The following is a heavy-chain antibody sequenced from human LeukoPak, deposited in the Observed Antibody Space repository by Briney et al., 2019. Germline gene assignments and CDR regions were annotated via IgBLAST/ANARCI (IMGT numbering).Heavy chain of an antibody. J-gene: IGHJ4*02. V-gene: IGHV3-74*01. CDR3: ARDPGDFWSGYTDNFDY. CDR2: INSDGSST. Sequence: GGSLRLSCAASGLTFSSYWMHWVRQAPGKGLVWVSRINSDGSSTSYADSVKGRFTISRDNAKNTLYLQMNSLRAEDTAVYYCARDPGDFWSGYTDNFDYWGQGTLVTVSS. CDR1: GLTFSSYW. D-gene: IGHD3-3*01.